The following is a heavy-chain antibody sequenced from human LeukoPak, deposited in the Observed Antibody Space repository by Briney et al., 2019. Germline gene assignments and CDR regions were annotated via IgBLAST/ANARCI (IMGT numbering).Heavy chain of an antibody. CDR2: TLYDGSST. CDR1: GFTFNIYP. V-gene: IGHV3-30*04. CDR3: ARGNVAVARNLIDF. Sequence: GGSLRLSCAASGFTFNIYPMHWVRQAPGEGPEWVAVTLYDGSSTDYADSVKGRFTMSRDNGKNTLYLQMNSLRPEDTGIYYCARGNVAVARNLIDFWGQGTLVTVSS. D-gene: IGHD6-19*01. J-gene: IGHJ4*02.